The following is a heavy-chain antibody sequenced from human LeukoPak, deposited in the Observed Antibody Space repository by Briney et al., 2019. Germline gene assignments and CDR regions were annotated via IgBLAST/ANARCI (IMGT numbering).Heavy chain of an antibody. CDR1: GYSISSGYY. D-gene: IGHD3-22*01. Sequence: SETLSLTCTVSGYSISSGYYWGWIRQPPGKGLEWIGSIYHSGSTYYNPSLKSRVTISVDTSKNQFSLKLSSVTAADTAVYYCARGVGYYLGRAFDIWGQGTMVTVSS. J-gene: IGHJ3*02. V-gene: IGHV4-38-2*02. CDR2: IYHSGST. CDR3: ARGVGYYLGRAFDI.